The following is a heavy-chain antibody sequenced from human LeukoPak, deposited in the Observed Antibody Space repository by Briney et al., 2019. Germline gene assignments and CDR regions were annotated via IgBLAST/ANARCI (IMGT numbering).Heavy chain of an antibody. J-gene: IGHJ5*02. V-gene: IGHV3-74*01. CDR3: VRGALRDCSYSSCTRGNWFDP. Sequence: PGGSLRLSCAASGFTFSIHWMHGVRQAPEKGLVGVAHINADGRGTYYAASVKGRYTISRDNAKNTLYLQMHSLTAEDTAVYYCVRGALRDCSYSSCTRGNWFDPWGEGTLVTVSS. CDR1: GFTFSIHW. CDR2: INADGRGT. D-gene: IGHD6-6*01.